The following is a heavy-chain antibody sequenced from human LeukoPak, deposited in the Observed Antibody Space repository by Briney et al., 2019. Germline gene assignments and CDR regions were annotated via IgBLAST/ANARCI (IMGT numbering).Heavy chain of an antibody. J-gene: IGHJ1*01. D-gene: IGHD2-15*01. CDR2: INPNSGGT. V-gene: IGHV1-2*06. Sequence: ASVKVSCKASGYTFTGYYMHWVRQAPGQGLEWMGRINPNSGGTNYAQKFQGRVTMTRDTSISTAYMELSRLRSDDTAVYYCARDLEGYCSGGSCSEPDEYLQHWGQGTLVTVSS. CDR3: ARDLEGYCSGGSCSEPDEYLQH. CDR1: GYTFTGYY.